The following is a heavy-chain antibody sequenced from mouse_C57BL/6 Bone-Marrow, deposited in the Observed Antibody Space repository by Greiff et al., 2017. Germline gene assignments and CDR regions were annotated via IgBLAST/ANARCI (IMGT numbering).Heavy chain of an antibody. CDR1: GYTFTSYW. V-gene: IGHV1-64*01. CDR3: ATSYYSKAWFAY. CDR2: IHPNSGST. D-gene: IGHD2-5*01. J-gene: IGHJ3*01. Sequence: QVQLKQPGAELVKPGASVKLSCKASGYTFTSYWMHWVKQRPGQGLEWIGMIHPNSGSTNYNEKFKSKATLTVDKSSSTAYMQLSSLTSEDSAVYYCATSYYSKAWFAYWGQGTLVTVSA.